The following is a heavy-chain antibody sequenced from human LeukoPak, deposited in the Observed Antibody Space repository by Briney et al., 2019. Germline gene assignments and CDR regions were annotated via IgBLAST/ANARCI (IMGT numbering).Heavy chain of an antibody. J-gene: IGHJ4*02. CDR1: GGSFSGYY. D-gene: IGHD6-13*01. CDR2: INHSGST. CDR3: ARGVKGSSSWYFGPLNFDY. V-gene: IGHV4-34*01. Sequence: SEILSLTCAVYGGSFSGYYWSWIRQPPGKGLEWIGEINHSGSTNYNPSLKSRVTISVDTSKNQFSLKLSSVTAADTAVYYCARGVKGSSSWYFGPLNFDYWGQGTLVTVSS.